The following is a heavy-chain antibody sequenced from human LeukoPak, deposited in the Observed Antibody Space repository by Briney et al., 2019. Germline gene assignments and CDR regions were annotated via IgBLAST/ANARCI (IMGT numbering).Heavy chain of an antibody. Sequence: PGGSLRLSCAASGFTFSSYWMSWVRQAPGKGLEWVANIKEDGSEKYYVDSVKGRFAISRDNARNSLYLQMNSLRAEDTAVYYCADGEGRPLNYWGRGILVTVSS. CDR2: IKEDGSEK. CDR3: ADGEGRPLNY. CDR1: GFTFSSYW. V-gene: IGHV3-7*01. J-gene: IGHJ4*02. D-gene: IGHD3-3*01.